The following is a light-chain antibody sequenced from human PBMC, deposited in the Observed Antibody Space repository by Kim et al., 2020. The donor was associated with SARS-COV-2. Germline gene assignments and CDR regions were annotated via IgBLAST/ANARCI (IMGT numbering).Light chain of an antibody. CDR1: SSDVGGYNY. CDR2: DVS. V-gene: IGLV2-14*03. CDR3: SSFSTTTPVV. Sequence: GQSITIYCTGTSSDVGGYNYVSWYQQHPDKAPKLMIYDVSSRPSGVSNRFSGSKSGNTASLTISGLQAEDEADYYCSSFSTTTPVVFGGGTQLTVL. J-gene: IGLJ2*01.